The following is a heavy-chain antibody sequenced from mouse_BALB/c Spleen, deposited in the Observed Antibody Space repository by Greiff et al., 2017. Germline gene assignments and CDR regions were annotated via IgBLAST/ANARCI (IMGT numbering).Heavy chain of an antibody. D-gene: IGHD3-3*01. CDR3: TREGTRYFDV. Sequence: QVQLQQPGAELVRPGASVKLSCKASGYTFTSYWINWVKQRPGQGLEWIGNIYPSDSYTNYNQTFKDKATLTVDKSSSTAYMQLSSPTSEDSAVYYCTREGTRYFDVWGAGTTVTVSS. J-gene: IGHJ1*01. CDR2: IYPSDSYT. CDR1: GYTFTSYW. V-gene: IGHV1-69*02.